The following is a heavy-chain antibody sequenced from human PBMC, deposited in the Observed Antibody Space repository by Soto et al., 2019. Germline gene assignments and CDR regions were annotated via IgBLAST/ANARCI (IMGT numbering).Heavy chain of an antibody. V-gene: IGHV4-39*01. Sequence: QLQLQESGPGLVKPSETLSLTCTVSGGSISSSSYYWGWIRQPPGKGLEWIGSIHYSGSTYYNPSLKSRVTISVDPSKNQVSLTLSSVTAADTAVYYCARHLVGSHYSVIYYFDSWGQGTLVTVSS. CDR2: IHYSGST. D-gene: IGHD4-4*01. J-gene: IGHJ4*02. CDR3: ARHLVGSHYSVIYYFDS. CDR1: GGSISSSSYY.